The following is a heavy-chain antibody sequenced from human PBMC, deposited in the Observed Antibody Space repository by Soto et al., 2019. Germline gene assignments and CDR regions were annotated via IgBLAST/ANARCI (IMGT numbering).Heavy chain of an antibody. CDR3: AREPYGSGEMDV. V-gene: IGHV3-48*01. J-gene: IGHJ6*02. CDR1: GFTFSSYS. D-gene: IGHD3-10*01. CDR2: ISSSSSTT. Sequence: EVQLVESGGGLVQPGGSLRLSCAASGFTFSSYSMNWVRQAPGKGLEWVSYISSSSSTTYYADSVKGRFTLSRDNAKNSLYLQMNSLRAEDTAVYYCAREPYGSGEMDVWGQGTTVTVSS.